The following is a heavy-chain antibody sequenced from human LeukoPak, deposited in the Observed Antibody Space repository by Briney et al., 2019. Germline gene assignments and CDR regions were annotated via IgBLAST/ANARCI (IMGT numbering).Heavy chain of an antibody. Sequence: GGSLRLSCAASGFTFSSYGMHWVRQAPGKGLEWVAFIRYDGSNKYYADSVKGRFTISRDNSKNTLYLQMNSLRAEGTAVYYCAKVPSYSSSWCDYWGQGTLVTVSS. CDR2: IRYDGSNK. CDR3: AKVPSYSSSWCDY. V-gene: IGHV3-30*02. CDR1: GFTFSSYG. J-gene: IGHJ4*02. D-gene: IGHD6-13*01.